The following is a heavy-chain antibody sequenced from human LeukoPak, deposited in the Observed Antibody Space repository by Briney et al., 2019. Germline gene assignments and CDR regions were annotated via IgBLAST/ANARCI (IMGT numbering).Heavy chain of an antibody. CDR1: GYTFTSYG. CDR2: ISAYNGNT. J-gene: IGHJ4*02. CDR3: ARDGLVPGAWASTGDY. V-gene: IGHV1-18*01. Sequence: ASVKVSCKASGYTFTSYGISWVRQAPGQGLEWMGWISAYNGNTNYAQKLQGRVTMTTDTSTSTAYMELRSLRSDDTAVYYCARDGLVPGAWASTGDYWGQGTLVTVSS. D-gene: IGHD2-2*01.